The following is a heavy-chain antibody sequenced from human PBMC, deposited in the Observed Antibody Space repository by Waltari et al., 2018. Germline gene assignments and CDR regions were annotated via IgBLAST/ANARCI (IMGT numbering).Heavy chain of an antibody. CDR1: GFTFSSYS. CDR3: AEDTVLGFLEWPPPGYFDY. V-gene: IGHV3-30*02. J-gene: IGHJ4*02. CDR2: IRNDASNK. Sequence: QVQLVESGGGVVQPGGSLRLSCAASGFTFSSYSMHWVRKAPGKGLEWVAFIRNDASNKDDADAVQAPFTTTRDNSKNTLYLQMNSLRAEDTAVYYCAEDTVLGFLEWPPPGYFDYWGQGTLVTVSS. D-gene: IGHD3-3*01.